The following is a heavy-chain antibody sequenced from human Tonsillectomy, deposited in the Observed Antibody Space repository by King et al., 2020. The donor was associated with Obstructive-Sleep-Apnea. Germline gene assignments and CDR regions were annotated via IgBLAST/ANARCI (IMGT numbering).Heavy chain of an antibody. Sequence: VQLVQSGAEVKTPGASARVSCKASGYTFNIYYIHWVRQAPGQGLEWMGMISPGGGATNFAQKFQGRVTMTRDTSANTVYMELDSLGSDDTGIYYCARDREKDNWLDTWGQGTLITVSS. V-gene: IGHV1-46*02. J-gene: IGHJ5*02. CDR3: ARDREKDNWLDT. D-gene: IGHD3-10*01. CDR1: GYTFNIYY. CDR2: ISPGGGAT.